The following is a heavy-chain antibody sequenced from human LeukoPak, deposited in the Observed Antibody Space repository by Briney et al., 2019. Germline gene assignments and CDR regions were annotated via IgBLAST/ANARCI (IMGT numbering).Heavy chain of an antibody. Sequence: SETLSLTCTVSGGSISSYYWGWIRQPPGKGLEWIGYIYCSGSTNYNPSLKSRVTISVDTSKNQFSLKLSSVTAADTAVYYCARVRQWLAWGYYYYYMDVWGKGTTVTVSS. CDR2: IYCSGST. J-gene: IGHJ6*03. CDR1: GGSISSYY. D-gene: IGHD6-19*01. CDR3: ARVRQWLAWGYYYYYMDV. V-gene: IGHV4-59*01.